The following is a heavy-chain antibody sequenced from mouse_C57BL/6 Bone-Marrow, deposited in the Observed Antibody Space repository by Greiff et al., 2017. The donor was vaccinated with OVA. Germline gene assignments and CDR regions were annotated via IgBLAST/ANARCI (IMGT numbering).Heavy chain of an antibody. Sequence: EVKVIESGGGLVQPKGSLKLSCAASGFSFNTYAMNWVRQAPGKGLEWVARIRSKSNNYATYYADSVKDRFTISRDDSESMLYLQMNNLKTEDTAMYYCVSSLGKGLFDYWGQGTTLTVSS. D-gene: IGHD3-3*01. V-gene: IGHV10-1*01. CDR3: VSSLGKGLFDY. J-gene: IGHJ2*01. CDR1: GFSFNTYA. CDR2: IRSKSNNYAT.